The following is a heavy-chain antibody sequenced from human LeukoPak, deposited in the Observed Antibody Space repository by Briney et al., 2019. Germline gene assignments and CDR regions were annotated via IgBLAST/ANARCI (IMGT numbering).Heavy chain of an antibody. D-gene: IGHD2-15*01. J-gene: IGHJ6*03. CDR2: VSGSGDTT. Sequence: GGSLRLSCAASGFTFSSYAMSWVRRAPGGGLEWVSAVSGSGDTTYHADSVKGRFTISRDNSENRLSLQMDSLRAEDTAVYFCAKDTTAWWYHRAYMDVWGKGTTVTVSS. V-gene: IGHV3-23*01. CDR3: AKDTTAWWYHRAYMDV. CDR1: GFTFSSYA.